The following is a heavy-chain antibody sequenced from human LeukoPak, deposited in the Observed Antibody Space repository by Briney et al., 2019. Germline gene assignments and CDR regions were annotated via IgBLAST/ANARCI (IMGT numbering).Heavy chain of an antibody. CDR3: VRGPPQMMVPIY. CDR1: GFTVSNNY. V-gene: IGHV3-53*01. D-gene: IGHD3-22*01. J-gene: IGHJ4*02. Sequence: GGSLRLSCAASGFTVSNNYVTWVRRAPGKGLEWVAVIYSGGTTYYADSVKGRFTISRDNSKNTLYLQMNSLRVEDTAVYYCVRGPPQMMVPIYWGQGTLVTVSS. CDR2: IYSGGTT.